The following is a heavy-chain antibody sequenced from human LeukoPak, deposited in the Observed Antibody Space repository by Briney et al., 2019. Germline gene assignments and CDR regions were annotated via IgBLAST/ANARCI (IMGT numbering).Heavy chain of an antibody. V-gene: IGHV4-34*01. Sequence: GSLRLSCAASGFAFSSFAMGWIRQPPGKGLEWIGEINHSGSTNYNPSLKSRVTISVDTSKNQFSLKLSSVTAADTAVYYCARGPEWLVLGYWGQGTLVTVSS. CDR2: INHSGST. D-gene: IGHD6-19*01. CDR1: GFAFSSFA. J-gene: IGHJ4*02. CDR3: ARGPEWLVLGY.